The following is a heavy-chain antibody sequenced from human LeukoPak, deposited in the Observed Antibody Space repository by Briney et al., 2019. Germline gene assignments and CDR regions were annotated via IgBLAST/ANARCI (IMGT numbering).Heavy chain of an antibody. J-gene: IGHJ5*02. V-gene: IGHV1-2*02. CDR3: ARDQVGAEGLYNWFDP. CDR2: INPNSGGT. Sequence: ASVKVSCKASGYTFTDDYMHWVRQAPGQGLEWMGWINPNSGGTNYAQKFQGRVTMTRDTSTSTAYMELSRLRSDDTAVYYCARDQVGAEGLYNWFDPWGQGTLVTVSS. CDR1: GYTFTDDY. D-gene: IGHD1-26*01.